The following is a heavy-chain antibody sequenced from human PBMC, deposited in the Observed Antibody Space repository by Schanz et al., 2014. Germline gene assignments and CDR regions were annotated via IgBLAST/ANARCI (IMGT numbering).Heavy chain of an antibody. CDR2: IWYDGTDR. CDR1: GFTFNNYG. CDR3: AKDMARGGYNWVFDS. Sequence: QVQLVESGGGVVRPGRSLRLSCAASGFTFNNYGMHWVRQAPGKGLEWVAVIWYDGTDRYYADSVKGRFTISRDNSKNTLYLQMNSLRAEDTAIYYCAKDMARGGYNWVFDSWGQGTLVTVSS. J-gene: IGHJ4*02. V-gene: IGHV3-33*06. D-gene: IGHD5-12*01.